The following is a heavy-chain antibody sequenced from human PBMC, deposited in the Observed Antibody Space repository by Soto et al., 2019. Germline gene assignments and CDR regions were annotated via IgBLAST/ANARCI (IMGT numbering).Heavy chain of an antibody. D-gene: IGHD3-10*01. J-gene: IGHJ6*02. CDR1: GYTFSNYG. CDR2: ISDYNGNT. V-gene: IGHV1-18*01. Sequence: QVQLVQSGAEVRKPGASVKVSCKASGYTFSNYGLSWVRQAPGQGLEWMGWISDYNGNTHYAQKFPGRLIMTTDTPPTTASVESTRPPSAAPAVSFCAREAYYSGSGTFSPPRSYGMDVWGQGPTVTVSS. CDR3: AREAYYSGSGTFSPPRSYGMDV.